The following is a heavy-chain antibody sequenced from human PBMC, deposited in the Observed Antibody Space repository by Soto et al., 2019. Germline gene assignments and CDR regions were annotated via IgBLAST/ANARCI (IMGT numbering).Heavy chain of an antibody. D-gene: IGHD2-15*01. CDR2: IYYSGST. CDR1: GGSISSYY. Sequence: PSETLSLTCTVSGGSISSYYWSWIRQPPGKGLEWIGYIYYSGSTNYNPSFKSRVTISVDTSKNQFSLKPSSVTAADTAVYYCARRYGGTFDYWGQGTQVTVS. V-gene: IGHV4-59*08. CDR3: ARRYGGTFDY. J-gene: IGHJ4*02.